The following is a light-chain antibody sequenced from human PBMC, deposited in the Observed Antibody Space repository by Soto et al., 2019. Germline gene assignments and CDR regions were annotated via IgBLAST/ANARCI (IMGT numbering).Light chain of an antibody. CDR1: QSISRW. J-gene: IGKJ1*01. CDR2: DAT. Sequence: DIQMTQSPSTLSSSFGDRVTIPCRASQSISRWLAWYQQKPGKAPKLLIHDATSLESGVPSRFSGSGSGTEFTLTISSLKPDDFATYYCQQYSSYWTFSQGTKVDIK. CDR3: QQYSSYWT. V-gene: IGKV1-5*01.